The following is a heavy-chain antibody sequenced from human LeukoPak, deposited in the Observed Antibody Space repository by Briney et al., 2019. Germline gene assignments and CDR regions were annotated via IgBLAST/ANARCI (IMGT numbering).Heavy chain of an antibody. D-gene: IGHD2-2*01. CDR2: ISGSGGST. V-gene: IGHV3-23*01. J-gene: IGHJ4*02. CDR3: ASAVVPAVDDY. CDR1: GFTFSSYA. Sequence: GGSLRLSCAASGFTFSSYAMSWVRQAPGKGLEWVSAISGSGGSTYYADSVKGRFTISRDNAKNSLYLQMNSLRAEDTAVYYCASAVVPAVDDYWGQGTLVTVSS.